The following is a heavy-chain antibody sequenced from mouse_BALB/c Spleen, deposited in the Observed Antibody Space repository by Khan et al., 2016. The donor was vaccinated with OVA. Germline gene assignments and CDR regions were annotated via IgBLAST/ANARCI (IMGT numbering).Heavy chain of an antibody. D-gene: IGHD2-10*01. Sequence: QVQLKESGPGLVAPSQSLSITCTISGFSLTNYGVHWVRQPPGKGLEWLVVIWSDGRTTYHSALKSRLTISKDNSKSQVFLQMNSLQTDDTAMYFCARQPYYHYNIMDYWGQGTSVTVSS. CDR3: ARQPYYHYNIMDY. CDR2: IWSDGRT. CDR1: GFSLTNYG. J-gene: IGHJ4*01. V-gene: IGHV2-6-1*01.